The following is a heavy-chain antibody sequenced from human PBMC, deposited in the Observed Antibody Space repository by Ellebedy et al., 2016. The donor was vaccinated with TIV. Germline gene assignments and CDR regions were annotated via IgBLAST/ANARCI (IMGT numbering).Heavy chain of an antibody. V-gene: IGHV5-51*01. J-gene: IGHJ6*02. CDR2: IYPGYSDI. D-gene: IGHD3-10*01. Sequence: GESLKISCKASGYNFPSYWIAWVRQMLGKGLEWMGNIYPGYSDIRYSPSFQGQVTISADRSISTAYLQWSSLKAADTAMYYCAGGPGSAYYYYGLDVWGQGTTVTVSS. CDR1: GYNFPSYW. CDR3: AGGPGSAYYYYGLDV.